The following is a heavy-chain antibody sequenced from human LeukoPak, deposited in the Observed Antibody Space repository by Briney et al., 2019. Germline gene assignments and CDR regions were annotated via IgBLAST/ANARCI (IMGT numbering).Heavy chain of an antibody. CDR2: ISYDGSNK. CDR1: GFTFSSYA. Sequence: GGSLRLSCAASGFTFSSYAMHWVRQAPGKGLEWVAVISYDGSNKYYADSVKGRFTISRDNSKNTLYLQMNSLRAEDTAVYYCAREHSLWSGFSYYYYMDVWGKGTTVTVSS. V-gene: IGHV3-30*04. CDR3: AREHSLWSGFSYYYYMDV. D-gene: IGHD3-3*01. J-gene: IGHJ6*03.